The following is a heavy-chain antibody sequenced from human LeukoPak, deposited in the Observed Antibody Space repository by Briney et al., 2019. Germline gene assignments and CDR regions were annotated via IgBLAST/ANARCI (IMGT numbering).Heavy chain of an antibody. CDR1: EFTFSDYG. V-gene: IGHV3-30*02. J-gene: IGHJ4*02. CDR3: VKDSSWMGEFFFDY. Sequence: GGSLRLSCAASEFTFSDYGMHWVRQAPGKGLEWVAFIRYDESNKYYADSVKGRFTISRDNSKNTLYLQMNSLRADDTAMYYCVKDSSWMGEFFFDYWGQGTLVTVSS. CDR2: IRYDESNK. D-gene: IGHD5-12*01.